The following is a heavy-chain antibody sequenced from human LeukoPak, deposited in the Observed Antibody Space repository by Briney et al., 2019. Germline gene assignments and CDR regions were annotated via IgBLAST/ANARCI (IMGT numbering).Heavy chain of an antibody. Sequence: ASVKVSCKASGYTFTSYDINWVRQATGQGLEWMGWMNPNSGNTGYAQKSQGRVTMTRNTSISTAYMELSSLRSEDTAVYYCARGRPSLCYYDSSGYYSDYWGQGTLVTVSS. V-gene: IGHV1-8*01. CDR3: ARGRPSLCYYDSSGYYSDY. J-gene: IGHJ4*02. CDR1: GYTFTSYD. D-gene: IGHD3-22*01. CDR2: MNPNSGNT.